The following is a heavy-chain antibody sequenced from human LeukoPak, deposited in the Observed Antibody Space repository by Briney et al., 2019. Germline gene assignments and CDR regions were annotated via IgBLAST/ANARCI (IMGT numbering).Heavy chain of an antibody. J-gene: IGHJ4*02. CDR3: ARKSAGAELDY. CDR2: INHSGST. Sequence: PSETLSLTCAVYGGSFSGYYWSWIRQPPGKGLEWIGEINHSGSTNYNPSLKSRVTILVDTSKNQFSLKLSSVTAADTAVYYCARKSAGAELDYWGQGTLVTVSS. V-gene: IGHV4-34*01. CDR1: GGSFSGYY. D-gene: IGHD1-14*01.